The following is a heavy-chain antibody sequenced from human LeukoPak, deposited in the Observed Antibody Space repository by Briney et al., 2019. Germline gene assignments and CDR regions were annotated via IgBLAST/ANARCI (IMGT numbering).Heavy chain of an antibody. D-gene: IGHD3-22*01. J-gene: IGHJ5*02. V-gene: IGHV6-1*01. CDR3: AREDSSARMLDTDWFDP. Sequence: ASQTLSLTCAISGDSVSSNSAAWNWIRQSPSRGLEWLGRTYYRSKWYNDYAVSVKSRITINPDTSKNQFSLQLNSVTPEDTAVYYCAREDSSARMLDTDWFDPWGQGTLVTVSS. CDR2: TYYRSKWYN. CDR1: GDSVSSNSAA.